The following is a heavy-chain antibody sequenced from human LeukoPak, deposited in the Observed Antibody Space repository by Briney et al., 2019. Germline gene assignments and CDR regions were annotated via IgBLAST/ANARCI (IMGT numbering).Heavy chain of an antibody. CDR1: GFTFSDSW. CDR2: IKDDGSDK. Sequence: HPGGSLRLSCGTSGFTFSDSWMSWFRQAPGQGLEWVASIKDDGSDKYYLDSVRGRFTISGDNAEDSLYLQLDDLRAEDTAVFYCARHLPRGQNFDYWGQGTLVTVSS. J-gene: IGHJ4*02. CDR3: ARHLPRGQNFDY. V-gene: IGHV3-7*01.